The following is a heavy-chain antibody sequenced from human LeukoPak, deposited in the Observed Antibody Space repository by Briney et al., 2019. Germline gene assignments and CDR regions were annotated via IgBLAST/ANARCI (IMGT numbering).Heavy chain of an antibody. J-gene: IGHJ4*02. V-gene: IGHV1-18*01. CDR3: ARQHGGCSGGSCYSEPYFDY. CDR1: GYTFTNHG. Sequence: ASVKVSCKASGYTFTNHGISWVRQAPGQGLEWMGWISGYKDNTNYAHKFQGRVTMTTDTSTSTAYMEVRSLRSDDTAVYYCARQHGGCSGGSCYSEPYFDYWGQGTLVTVSS. CDR2: ISGYKDNT. D-gene: IGHD2-15*01.